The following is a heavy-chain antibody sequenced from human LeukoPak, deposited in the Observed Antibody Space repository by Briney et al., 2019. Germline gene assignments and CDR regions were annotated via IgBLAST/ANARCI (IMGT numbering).Heavy chain of an antibody. V-gene: IGHV4-59*01. D-gene: IGHD4-11*01. CDR2: IYNSGTT. J-gene: IGHJ3*01. CDR1: GDSINTYS. CDR3: VRARNMAFDF. Sequence: SETLSLTCTVSGDSINTYSWTWIRQSPGKYLEWIGYIYNSGTTNYNPSLKSRVTISVDTSKNHLSLSLSSVTAADTAVYYCVRARNMAFDFWGQGTMVTVSS.